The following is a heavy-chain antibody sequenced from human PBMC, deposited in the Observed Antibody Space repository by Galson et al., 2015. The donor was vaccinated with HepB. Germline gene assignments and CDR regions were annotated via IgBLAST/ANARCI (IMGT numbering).Heavy chain of an antibody. D-gene: IGHD3-22*01. CDR1: GFTFSSYG. V-gene: IGHV3-33*08. J-gene: IGHJ4*02. CDR3: ARPYDYDSSTLDY. Sequence: SLRLSCAASGFTFSSYGMHWVRQAPGKGLEWVAVIWYDGSNKYYADSVQGRFTISRDNYKNTLYLQLHSLRAEYRAVYYCARPYDYDSSTLDYWGQGTLVTVSS. CDR2: IWYDGSNK.